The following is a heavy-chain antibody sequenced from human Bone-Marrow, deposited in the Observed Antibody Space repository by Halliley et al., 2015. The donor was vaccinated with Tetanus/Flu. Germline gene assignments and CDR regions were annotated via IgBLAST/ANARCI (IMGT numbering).Heavy chain of an antibody. CDR2: ASNDGSDE. J-gene: IGHJ5*01. D-gene: IGHD2-15*01. CDR1: GLTFSTFA. Sequence: SLRLSCAASGLTFSTFAMHWVRQAPGKGLEWVASASNDGSDEYYAESVKGRFSISRDNSKSTLSLQMNSLRGDDTAVYYCAKDDGGSQYTADWFDSWGQGIRVTVSS. CDR3: AKDDGGSQYTADWFDS. V-gene: IGHV3-30*18.